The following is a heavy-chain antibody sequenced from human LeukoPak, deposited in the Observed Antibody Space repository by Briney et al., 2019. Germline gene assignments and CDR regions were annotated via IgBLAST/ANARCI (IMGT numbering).Heavy chain of an antibody. CDR1: GGSISSGGYS. V-gene: IGHV4-30-2*01. CDR3: ARDRIAAAGTSWFDP. D-gene: IGHD6-13*01. CDR2: IYHSGST. J-gene: IGHJ5*02. Sequence: SQTLSLTCAVSGGSISSGGYSWSWIRQPPGKGLEWIGYIYHSGSTYYNPSLKSRVTISVDRSKNQSSLKLSSVTAADTAVYYCARDRIAAAGTSWFDPWGQGTLVTVSS.